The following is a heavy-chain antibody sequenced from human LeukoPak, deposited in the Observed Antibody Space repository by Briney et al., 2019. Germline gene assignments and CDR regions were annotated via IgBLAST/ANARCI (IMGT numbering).Heavy chain of an antibody. CDR3: ARGAITMIVVVIPGGVDY. V-gene: IGHV3-30-3*01. J-gene: IGHJ4*02. D-gene: IGHD3-22*01. Sequence: GGSLRLSCAASGFTFSSYAMHWVRQAPGKGLEWVAVISYDGSNKYYADSVKGRFTISRDNSKNTLYLQMNSLRAEDTAVYYCARGAITMIVVVIPGGVDYWGQGTLVTVSS. CDR1: GFTFSSYA. CDR2: ISYDGSNK.